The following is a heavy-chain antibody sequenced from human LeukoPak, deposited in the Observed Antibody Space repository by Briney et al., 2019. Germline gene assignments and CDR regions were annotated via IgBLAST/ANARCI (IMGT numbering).Heavy chain of an antibody. CDR3: ARDPQRSYSGYEIDY. Sequence: GGSLRLSCAASGFTFSSYWMHWVRQAPGKGLVWVSRINRDGSTTSYADSVKGRFTISRDNAKNTLFLQINSLRPEDTAVYFCARDPQRSYSGYEIDYWGQGTLVTVSS. J-gene: IGHJ4*02. D-gene: IGHD5-12*01. V-gene: IGHV3-74*01. CDR1: GFTFSSYW. CDR2: INRDGSTT.